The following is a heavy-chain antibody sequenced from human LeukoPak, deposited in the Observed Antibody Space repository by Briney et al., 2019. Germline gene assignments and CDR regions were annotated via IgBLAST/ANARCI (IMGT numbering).Heavy chain of an antibody. CDR1: GFTFSSYS. Sequence: PGGSLRLSCAASGFTFSSYSMNWVRQAPGKGLEWVSSISSSSSYIYYADSVKGRFTISRDNAKNSLYLQMNSLRAEDTAVYYCARDGAGGSSSWLHYWFDPWGQGTLVTVSS. V-gene: IGHV3-21*01. CDR2: ISSSSSYI. D-gene: IGHD6-13*01. J-gene: IGHJ5*02. CDR3: ARDGAGGSSSWLHYWFDP.